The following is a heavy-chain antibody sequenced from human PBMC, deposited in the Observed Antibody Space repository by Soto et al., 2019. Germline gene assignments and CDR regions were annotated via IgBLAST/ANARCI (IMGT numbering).Heavy chain of an antibody. CDR1: GYNFFNFG. J-gene: IGHJ1*01. V-gene: IGHV1-18*01. Sequence: QIPLVQSGTEVKKPGASVKVSCKASGYNFFNFGVSWVRQAPGQGLEWMGWVSPKSGNTDYARKVQGRVTMTTDTHTSIAYMELRGLTSDDPGVYDGSRGRTVSSIGPLLVWGQGTLVSVSS. CDR2: VSPKSGNT. CDR3: SRGRTVSSIGPLLV. D-gene: IGHD1-1*01.